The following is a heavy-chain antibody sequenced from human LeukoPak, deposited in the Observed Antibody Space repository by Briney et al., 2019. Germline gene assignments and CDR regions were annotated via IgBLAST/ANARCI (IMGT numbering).Heavy chain of an antibody. CDR3: ARDIPPFGSGNDAFDI. Sequence: SETLSLTRTVSGGSISSDAYYWSWIRHHPGKGLECLGYIFYSGGTYYNPSLKTRLPISVDTSQNQFSLKLRSVTAADTAVYYCARDIPPFGSGNDAFDIWGQGTMVTVSS. D-gene: IGHD3-10*01. CDR1: GGSISSDAYY. CDR2: IFYSGGT. V-gene: IGHV4-31*03. J-gene: IGHJ3*02.